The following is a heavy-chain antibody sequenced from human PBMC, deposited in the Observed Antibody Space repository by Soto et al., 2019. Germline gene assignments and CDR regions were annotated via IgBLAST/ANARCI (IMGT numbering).Heavy chain of an antibody. CDR1: GGSISSSSYY. Sequence: ASETLSLTCTVSGGSISSSSYYWGWIRQPPGKGLEWIGSIFYSGSTYYNPSLKSRVTISVDTSKNQFSLKLSSVTAADTAVYYCARRYYGSGFYFDYWGQGTLVTVSS. CDR2: IFYSGST. J-gene: IGHJ4*02. V-gene: IGHV4-39*07. CDR3: ARRYYGSGFYFDY. D-gene: IGHD3-10*01.